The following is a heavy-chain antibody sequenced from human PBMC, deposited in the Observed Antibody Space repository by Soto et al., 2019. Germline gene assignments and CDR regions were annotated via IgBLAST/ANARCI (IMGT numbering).Heavy chain of an antibody. D-gene: IGHD3-10*01. CDR2: ISGSGGST. CDR1: GFTFSSYA. CDR3: ANGRGVIIRPGFDLMDV. J-gene: IGHJ6*03. V-gene: IGHV3-23*01. Sequence: EVQLLESGGGLVQPGGSLRLSCAASGFTFSSYAMSWVRQAPGKGLEWVSAISGSGGSTYYADSVKGRFTISRDNSKNTLYLQMNSLRAEDTAVYYCANGRGVIIRPGFDLMDVWGKGTTVTVSS.